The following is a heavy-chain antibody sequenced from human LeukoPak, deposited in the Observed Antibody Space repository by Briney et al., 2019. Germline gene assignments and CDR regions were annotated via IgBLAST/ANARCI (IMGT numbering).Heavy chain of an antibody. CDR3: ARHHTLFNFDY. J-gene: IGHJ4*02. V-gene: IGHV1-8*02. D-gene: IGHD3-10*02. CDR2: MNPNSGNT. Sequence: ASVKVSCKASGYTFTGYYMHWVRQAPGQGLEWMGWMNPNSGNTGYAQKFQGRVTMTRNTSISTAYMELSSLRSEDTAVYYCARHHTLFNFDYWGQGTLVTVSS. CDR1: GYTFTGYY.